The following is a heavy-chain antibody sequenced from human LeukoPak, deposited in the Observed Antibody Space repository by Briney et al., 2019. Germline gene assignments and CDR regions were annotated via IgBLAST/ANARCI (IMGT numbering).Heavy chain of an antibody. V-gene: IGHV4-39*07. Sequence: NPGGSLRLSCAASGFTFSSYWMSWVRQPPGKGPEWIGSIYYSGTTYPNPSLKSRVTISVDTSKNQFSLKLSSVTAADTAMYYCARRLLGYCSGGSCYSGYFQHWGQGTLVTVSS. D-gene: IGHD2-15*01. CDR1: GFTFSSYW. CDR2: IYYSGTT. J-gene: IGHJ1*01. CDR3: ARRLLGYCSGGSCYSGYFQH.